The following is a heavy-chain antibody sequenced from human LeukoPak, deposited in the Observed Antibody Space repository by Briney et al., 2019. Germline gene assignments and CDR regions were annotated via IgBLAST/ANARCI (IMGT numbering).Heavy chain of an antibody. V-gene: IGHV4-30-4*08. Sequence: RSSETLSLTCTVSGGSISSGDYYWSWVRKPPGKGLEWIGYIYYSGSTYYNPSLKSRVTISVDTSKNQFSLKVSSMTAADTAVYYCARDRMTVDGGRFDPWGQGTLVTVSS. D-gene: IGHD4-23*01. CDR1: GGSISSGDYY. J-gene: IGHJ5*02. CDR2: IYYSGST. CDR3: ARDRMTVDGGRFDP.